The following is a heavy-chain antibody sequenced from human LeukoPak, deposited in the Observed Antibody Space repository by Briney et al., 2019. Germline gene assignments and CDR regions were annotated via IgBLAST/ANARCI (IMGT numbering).Heavy chain of an antibody. D-gene: IGHD3-22*01. CDR2: ISSSSSYI. CDR1: GFTFSSYS. V-gene: IGHV3-21*01. Sequence: GGSLRLSCAASGFTFSSYSMNWVRQAPGKGLEWVSSISSSSSYIYYADSVKGRFTISRDNAKNSLYLQMNSLRAEDTAVYYCARDRWSYYDSSGYAAFDYWGQGTLVTVSS. CDR3: ARDRWSYYDSSGYAAFDY. J-gene: IGHJ4*02.